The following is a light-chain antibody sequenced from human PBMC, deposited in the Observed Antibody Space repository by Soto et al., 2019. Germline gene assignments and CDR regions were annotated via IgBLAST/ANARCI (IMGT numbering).Light chain of an antibody. V-gene: IGLV2-18*01. CDR2: EAS. CDR1: NSNIGSNV. J-gene: IGLJ1*01. Sequence: QSVLTQPPSASGTPGQRVTISCSGSNSNIGSNVVNWYQQPPGTAPKLIIYEASNRPSGVPDRFSGSKSGNTASLTISGLQAADEADYYCSLYTSENTYVFGTGTKVTVL. CDR3: SLYTSENTYV.